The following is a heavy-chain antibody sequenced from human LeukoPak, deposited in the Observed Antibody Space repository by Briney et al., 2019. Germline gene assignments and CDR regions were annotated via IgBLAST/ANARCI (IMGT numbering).Heavy chain of an antibody. J-gene: IGHJ6*03. Sequence: PGGSLRLSCAASRFTFSSYWMSWVRQAPGKGLEWVANIKQNGSEKYYVDSVKGRFTISRDNAKNSLYLQMNSLRVEDTAVYYYARSGDTVTTRYYYMDVWGKGTTVTVSS. D-gene: IGHD4-17*01. CDR1: RFTFSSYW. CDR2: IKQNGSEK. CDR3: ARSGDTVTTRYYYMDV. V-gene: IGHV3-7*01.